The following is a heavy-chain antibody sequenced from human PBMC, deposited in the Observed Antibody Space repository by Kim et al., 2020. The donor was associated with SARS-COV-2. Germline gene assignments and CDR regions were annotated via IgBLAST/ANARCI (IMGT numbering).Heavy chain of an antibody. CDR3: ATRKHSSGGFYFNY. J-gene: IGHJ4*02. D-gene: IGHD6-19*01. CDR1: GYALTELS. Sequence: ASVKVSCKVSGYALTELSIHWVRQAPGEGLEWMGSFDPEDGDTGYAHNFQGRVTMTEDTSTDTAYMELSSLTSEDTPLYFCATRKHSSGGFYFNYWGQGT. V-gene: IGHV1-24*01. CDR2: FDPEDGDT.